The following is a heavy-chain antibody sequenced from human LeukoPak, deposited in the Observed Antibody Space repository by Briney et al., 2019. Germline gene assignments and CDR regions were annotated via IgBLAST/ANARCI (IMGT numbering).Heavy chain of an antibody. CDR1: GFTVSSNY. D-gene: IGHD3-16*02. Sequence: GGSLRLSCAASGFTVSSNYMSWVRQAPGKGLEWVSVIYSGGSTYYADSVKGRFTISRDNSKNTLYLQMNSLRAEDTAVYYCARVWRSLITFGGVIAPPYFDYWGQGTLVTVSS. J-gene: IGHJ4*02. CDR3: ARVWRSLITFGGVIAPPYFDY. CDR2: IYSGGST. V-gene: IGHV3-53*01.